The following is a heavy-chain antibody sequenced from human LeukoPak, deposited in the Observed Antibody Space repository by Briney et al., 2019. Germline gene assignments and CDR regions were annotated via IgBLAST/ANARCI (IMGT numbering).Heavy chain of an antibody. CDR1: GFTLGSDA. CDR2: ISGSGGST. D-gene: IGHD2-21*02. CDR3: AKGVASCGGDCYSSN. Sequence: GGSLRLSCAASGFTLGSDAMSWVLQAPGKGLEWVPEISGSGGSTFYADSVKGRFTISRDNAKSTLSLQMHSLRAEDTAVYYCAKGVASCGGDCYSSNWGQGTLVTVSS. V-gene: IGHV3-23*01. J-gene: IGHJ4*02.